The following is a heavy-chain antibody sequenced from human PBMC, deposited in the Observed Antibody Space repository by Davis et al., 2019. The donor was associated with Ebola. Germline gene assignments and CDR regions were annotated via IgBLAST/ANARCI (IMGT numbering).Heavy chain of an antibody. CDR2: ITITGTYI. V-gene: IGHV3-21*01. CDR1: GFTVSSNY. CDR3: ARGNYGDFIGKSGGLLDY. J-gene: IGHJ4*02. Sequence: GESLKISCAASGFTVSSNYMNWVRQAPGKGLEWVSSITITGTYIYYADSVKGRFTISRDNAKNSLFLQMNSLRVEDTAVYYCARGNYGDFIGKSGGLLDYWGQGTLVTVSS. D-gene: IGHD4-17*01.